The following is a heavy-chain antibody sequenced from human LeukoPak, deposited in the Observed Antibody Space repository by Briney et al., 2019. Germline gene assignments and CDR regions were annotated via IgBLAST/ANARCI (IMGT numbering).Heavy chain of an antibody. J-gene: IGHJ4*02. CDR3: AGRISGSYLPFDY. V-gene: IGHV1-18*01. D-gene: IGHD1-26*01. Sequence: ASVKVSCKASGYTFTSYGISWVRQAPGQGLEWMGWMNPNSGNTNYAQKLQGRVTMTTDTSTSTAYMELRSLRSDDTAVYYCAGRISGSYLPFDYWGQGTLVTVSS. CDR1: GYTFTSYG. CDR2: MNPNSGNT.